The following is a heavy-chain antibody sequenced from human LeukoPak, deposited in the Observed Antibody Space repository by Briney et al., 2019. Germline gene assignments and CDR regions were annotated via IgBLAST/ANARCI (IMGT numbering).Heavy chain of an antibody. J-gene: IGHJ4*02. CDR3: ARVLGIAVAGTPFDY. CDR1: GYTFTSYD. V-gene: IGHV1-8*03. CDR2: MNPNRGNT. Sequence: ASVKVSCKASGYTFTSYDINWVRQATGQGLEWMGWMNPNRGNTGYAQKFQGRVTITRNTSISTAYMELSSLRSEDTDVYYCARVLGIAVAGTPFDYWGQGTLVTVSP. D-gene: IGHD6-19*01.